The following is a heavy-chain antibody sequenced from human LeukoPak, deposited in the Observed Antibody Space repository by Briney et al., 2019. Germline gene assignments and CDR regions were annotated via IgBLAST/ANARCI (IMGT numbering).Heavy chain of an antibody. CDR2: IKEDGSET. Sequence: PGGSLRLSCAASGLTFDDYWMTWVRQAPGKGLEWVANIKEDGSETKYVDSVKGRFTISRDSAKNSLNLRMNSLRVEDTAVYYCARHGRSSTYSQLDYWGQGTLVTVSS. D-gene: IGHD2-2*01. CDR1: GLTFDDYW. V-gene: IGHV3-7*04. CDR3: ARHGRSSTYSQLDY. J-gene: IGHJ4*02.